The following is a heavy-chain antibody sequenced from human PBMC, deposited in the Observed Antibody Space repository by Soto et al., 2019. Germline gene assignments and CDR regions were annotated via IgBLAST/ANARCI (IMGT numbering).Heavy chain of an antibody. D-gene: IGHD4-17*01. CDR2: IYYSGST. Sequence: QVQLQESGPGLVKPSQTLSLTCTVSGGSISSGGYYWSWIRQHPGKGLEWIGYIYYSGSTYYNPSLKSRVTISVATSKNQFPLKLSSGTAADTAVYYCARGRGPVTTVTTHLDYWGQGTLVTVSS. CDR3: ARGRGPVTTVTTHLDY. V-gene: IGHV4-31*03. J-gene: IGHJ4*02. CDR1: GGSISSGGYY.